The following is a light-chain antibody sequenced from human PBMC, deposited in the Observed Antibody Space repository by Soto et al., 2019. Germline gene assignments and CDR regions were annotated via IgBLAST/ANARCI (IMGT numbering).Light chain of an antibody. J-gene: IGLJ1*01. CDR2: EVS. Sequence: QSVVTQPPYVSRSPGQSVTITCTGTSSDVGSYNRVSWYQQPPGTAPKLMIYEVSNRPSGVPDRFSGSKSGSTASLTISGLQAEDEADYYCSSYTSSSPYVFGNGTKVTVL. V-gene: IGLV2-18*02. CDR1: SSDVGSYNR. CDR3: SSYTSSSPYV.